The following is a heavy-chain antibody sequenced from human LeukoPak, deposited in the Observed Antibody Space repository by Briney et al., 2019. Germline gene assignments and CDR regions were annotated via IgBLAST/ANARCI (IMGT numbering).Heavy chain of an antibody. CDR1: GGTFSSYA. J-gene: IGHJ4*02. Sequence: ASVKVSCKASGGTFSSYAISWVRQAPGQGLEWMGRIIPILGIANYAQKFQGRVTITADKSTSTAYMELSSLRSEDTAVYYCARGPTHLRYSGSYYEPFDYWGQGTLVTVSS. CDR2: IIPILGIA. V-gene: IGHV1-69*04. CDR3: ARGPTHLRYSGSYYEPFDY. D-gene: IGHD1-26*01.